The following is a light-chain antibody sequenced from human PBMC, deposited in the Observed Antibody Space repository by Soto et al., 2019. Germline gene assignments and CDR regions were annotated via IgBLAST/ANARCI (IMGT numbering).Light chain of an antibody. CDR2: KAS. Sequence: DIQMTQSPSTLSASVGDSVTITCRASQSIESWLAWYQQKPGKAPKLLIYKASTLESGVPSRFSGSGSGTEFTLTINSLQPDDFATYHCQQYKSYSFTFGGGTKVEIK. CDR3: QQYKSYSFT. V-gene: IGKV1-5*03. J-gene: IGKJ4*01. CDR1: QSIESW.